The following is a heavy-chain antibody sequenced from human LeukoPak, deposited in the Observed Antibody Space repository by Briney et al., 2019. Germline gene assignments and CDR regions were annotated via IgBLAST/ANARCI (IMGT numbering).Heavy chain of an antibody. CDR3: AREGYYDSSATNAFDI. Sequence: GGSLRLSCAASGFTFSDYYMSWIRQAPGKGLEWVSYISSSSSYTNYADSVKGRFTISRDNAKNSLYLQMNSLRAEDTAVYYCAREGYYDSSATNAFDIWGQGTMVTVSS. CDR1: GFTFSDYY. CDR2: ISSSSSYT. D-gene: IGHD3-22*01. V-gene: IGHV3-11*05. J-gene: IGHJ3*02.